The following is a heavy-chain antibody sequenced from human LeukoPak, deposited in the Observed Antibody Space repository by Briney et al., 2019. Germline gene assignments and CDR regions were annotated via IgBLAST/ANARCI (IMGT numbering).Heavy chain of an antibody. V-gene: IGHV3-23*01. CDR3: AKSYLAVTAPSDY. CDR1: GFTFSSYG. J-gene: IGHJ4*02. Sequence: GGSLRLSCAASGFTFSSYGMSWVRQAPGKGLEWVSAISGSGGSTYYADSVKGRFTISRDNSKNTLYLQMNSLRAEDTAVYYCAKSYLAVTAPSDYWGQGTLVTVSS. D-gene: IGHD2-21*02. CDR2: ISGSGGST.